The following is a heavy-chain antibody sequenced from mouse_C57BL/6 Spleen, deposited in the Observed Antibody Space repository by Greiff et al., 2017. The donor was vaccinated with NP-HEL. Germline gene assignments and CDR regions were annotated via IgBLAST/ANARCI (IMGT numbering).Heavy chain of an antibody. V-gene: IGHV5-4*01. D-gene: IGHD2-5*01. J-gene: IGHJ2*01. CDR2: ISDGGSYT. CDR1: GFTFSSYA. CDR3: ARDPPYSNYFDY. Sequence: EVKLMESGGGLVKPGGSLKLSCAASGFTFSSYAMSWVRQTPEKRLEWVATISDGGSYTYYPDNVKGRVTISRDNAKNNLYLQMSHLKAEDTAMYSCARDPPYSNYFDYWGQGTTLTVSS.